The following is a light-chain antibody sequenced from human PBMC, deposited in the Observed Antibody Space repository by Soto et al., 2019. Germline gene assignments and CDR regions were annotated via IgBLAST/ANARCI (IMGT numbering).Light chain of an antibody. CDR2: DAS. V-gene: IGKV3-15*01. CDR1: QSVSSN. CDR3: HQYTNWLALT. Sequence: EIVMTQSPATLSVSPGERATLSCRASQSVSSNLAWYQQKPGQPPRLLIYDASTRATGVPVRFRGSGSGTQFTLTISSLQSEDSAVYYCHQYTNWLALTFGGGTKVDIK. J-gene: IGKJ4*01.